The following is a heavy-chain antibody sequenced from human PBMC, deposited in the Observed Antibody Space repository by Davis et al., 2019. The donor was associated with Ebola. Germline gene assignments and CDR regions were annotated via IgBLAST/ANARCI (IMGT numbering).Heavy chain of an antibody. CDR3: ARGTAMAP. CDR1: GFTFSSYA. D-gene: IGHD5-18*01. Sequence: GESLKISCAASGFTFSSYAMSWVRQAPGKGLEWVSAISGSGGSTYYADSVKGRFTISRDNSKNTLYLQMNSLRAEDTAVYYCARGTAMAPWGQGTLVTVSS. CDR2: ISGSGGST. J-gene: IGHJ4*02. V-gene: IGHV3-23*01.